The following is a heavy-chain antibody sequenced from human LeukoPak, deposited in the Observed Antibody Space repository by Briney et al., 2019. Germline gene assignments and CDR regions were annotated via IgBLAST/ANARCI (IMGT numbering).Heavy chain of an antibody. CDR2: ISYDGSNK. CDR1: GFTFSSYA. J-gene: IGHJ4*02. CDR3: AKAVHSSSWYLPRFDY. D-gene: IGHD6-13*01. V-gene: IGHV3-30-3*01. Sequence: GGSLRLSCAASGFTFSSYAMHWVRQAPGKGLEWVAVISYDGSNKYYADSVKGRFTISRDNSKNTLYLQMNSLRAEDTAVYYCAKAVHSSSWYLPRFDYWGQGTLVTVSS.